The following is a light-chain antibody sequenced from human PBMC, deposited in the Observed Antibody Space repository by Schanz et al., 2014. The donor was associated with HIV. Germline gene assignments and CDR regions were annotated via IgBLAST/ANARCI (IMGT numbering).Light chain of an antibody. V-gene: IGKV1-5*03. CDR1: QSISGR. CDR3: LQYNDDVYT. CDR2: EAS. Sequence: DIQLTQSPALLSASVGDRITITCRASQSISGRLAWYQQKPGEAPNLLISEASTLEFGVPPRFSGSGSGAEFTLTISSLAPGDFVSYYCLQYNDDVYTFGQGTKLEVK. J-gene: IGKJ2*01.